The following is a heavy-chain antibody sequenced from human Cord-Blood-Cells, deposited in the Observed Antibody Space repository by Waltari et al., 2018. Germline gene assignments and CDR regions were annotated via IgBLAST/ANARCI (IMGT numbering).Heavy chain of an antibody. CDR2: IIPLLGIA. CDR3: ARSEVQAPPGY. Sequence: QVQLVQSGAEVKKPGSSVKVSCKASGGTFSSYTISWVRQTPGQGLGWMGRIIPLLGIANYAQKFQGRVTITANKSTSTAYMELSSLRSEDTAVYYCARSEVQAPPGYWGQGTLVTVSS. CDR1: GGTFSSYT. V-gene: IGHV1-69*02. J-gene: IGHJ4*02. D-gene: IGHD3-10*01.